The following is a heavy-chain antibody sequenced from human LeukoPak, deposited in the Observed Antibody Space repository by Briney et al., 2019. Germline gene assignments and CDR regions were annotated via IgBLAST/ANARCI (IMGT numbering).Heavy chain of an antibody. J-gene: IGHJ4*02. CDR3: AREGPGSSGYYFDY. Sequence: GGSLRLSCAASGFTFSTYTMNWVRQAPGKGLEWVSYISSSSSTINYADSVKGRFTISRDNAKNSLFLQMNSLRDEDTAVYFCAREGPGSSGYYFDYWGQGTLVTVSS. CDR2: ISSSSSTI. V-gene: IGHV3-48*02. CDR1: GFTFSTYT. D-gene: IGHD3-22*01.